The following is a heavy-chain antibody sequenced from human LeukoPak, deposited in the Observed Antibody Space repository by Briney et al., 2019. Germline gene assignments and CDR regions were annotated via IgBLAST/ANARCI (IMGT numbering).Heavy chain of an antibody. J-gene: IGHJ4*02. V-gene: IGHV3-23*01. D-gene: IGHD3-10*01. CDR3: AKGSF. CDR1: GFTFSTSA. Sequence: GGSLRLSCVVSGFTFSTSAMSWVRQAPGKGLEWVSGISESGGSTYYADSVKGRFTSSRDNSKNTLYLQMNNLRAEDTAAYYCAKGSFWGQGTLVTVSS. CDR2: ISESGGST.